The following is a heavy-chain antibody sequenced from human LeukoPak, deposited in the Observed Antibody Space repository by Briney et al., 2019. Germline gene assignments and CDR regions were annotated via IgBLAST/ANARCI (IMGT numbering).Heavy chain of an antibody. CDR3: ARGLGTYDSSELTWPMISF. J-gene: IGHJ4*02. V-gene: IGHV1-2*02. D-gene: IGHD3-22*01. CDR1: GYTFTGYY. CDR2: INPNSGGT. Sequence: ASVKVSCKSSGYTFTGYYMHWVRQAPGQGLEWMGWINPNSGGTNYAQKFQGRVTMTRDTSISTAYMELSRLRSDDTAVYYCARGLGTYDSSELTWPMISFWGQGTLVTVSS.